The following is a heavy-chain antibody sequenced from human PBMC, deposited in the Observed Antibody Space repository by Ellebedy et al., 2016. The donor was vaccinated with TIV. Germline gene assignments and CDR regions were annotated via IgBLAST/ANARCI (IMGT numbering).Heavy chain of an antibody. J-gene: IGHJ4*02. CDR2: MFHSGST. CDR1: GSSISSGYY. CDR3: AREGTDGYNYFDY. Sequence: MPSETLSLTCSVSGSSISSGYYWGWIRQPPGRGLEWIGSMFHSGSTNYNPSLASRVTISVDTSKNQVSLKLTSVTAADTAVYYCAREGTDGYNYFDYWGRGTLVTVSS. D-gene: IGHD5-24*01. V-gene: IGHV4-38-2*02.